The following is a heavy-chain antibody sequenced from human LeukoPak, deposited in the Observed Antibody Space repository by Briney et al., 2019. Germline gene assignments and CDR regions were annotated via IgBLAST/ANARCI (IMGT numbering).Heavy chain of an antibody. V-gene: IGHV3-7*01. CDR1: GFTFSSYW. CDR3: ARGYCSGGSCYGGGFDY. D-gene: IGHD2-15*01. Sequence: PGGSLRLSCAASGFTFSSYWMSWVRQAPGKGLEWVANIKQDGSEKYYVDSVKGRFTISRDNAKNSLDLQVNSLRVEDTAVYLCARGYCSGGSCYGGGFDYWGQGTLVTVSS. CDR2: IKQDGSEK. J-gene: IGHJ4*02.